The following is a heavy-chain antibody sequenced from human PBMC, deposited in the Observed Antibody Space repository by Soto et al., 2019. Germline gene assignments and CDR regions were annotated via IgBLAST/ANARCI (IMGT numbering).Heavy chain of an antibody. J-gene: IGHJ4*02. CDR2: ISGSGGST. CDR3: AKSSYYDSSGYFPLEY. CDR1: GITFSSYA. Sequence: EVQMLESGGGLVQPGGSLRLSCAAFGITFSSYAMSWVRQAPGKGLEWVSDISGSGGSTYYADSVKGRFTISRDNSKNTLYLQMNSLRAEDTAVYYCAKSSYYDSSGYFPLEYWGQGTLVTVSS. V-gene: IGHV3-23*01. D-gene: IGHD3-22*01.